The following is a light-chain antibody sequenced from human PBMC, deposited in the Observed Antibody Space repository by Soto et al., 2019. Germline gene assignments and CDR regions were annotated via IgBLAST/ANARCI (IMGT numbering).Light chain of an antibody. CDR1: QSLTSSY. CDR2: GVS. Sequence: EIVLTQSPGTLSLSPWETATLSCTASQSLTSSYLAWYQQRPGQAPSLLIYGVSSRATGIPDRFSGSGSGTDFTLTITRLEPEDFAVYYCQHYGYSLWTFGQGTKVDIK. J-gene: IGKJ1*01. V-gene: IGKV3-20*01. CDR3: QHYGYSLWT.